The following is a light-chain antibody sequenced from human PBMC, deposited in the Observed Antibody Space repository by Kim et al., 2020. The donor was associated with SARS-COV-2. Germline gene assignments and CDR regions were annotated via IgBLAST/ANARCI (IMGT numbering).Light chain of an antibody. V-gene: IGLV1-40*01. CDR2: SNN. CDR3: QSYDRRLGSYG. Sequence: QSVLTQPPSVSGAPGQRVTISCTGSGSNIGEGYDVHWYQQLPGKAPKFLIYSNNNRPSGVPDRFSASKTGTSASLAITGLQAEDEAAYYCQSYDRRLGSYGFGTGTQVTGL. CDR1: GSNIGEGYD. J-gene: IGLJ1*01.